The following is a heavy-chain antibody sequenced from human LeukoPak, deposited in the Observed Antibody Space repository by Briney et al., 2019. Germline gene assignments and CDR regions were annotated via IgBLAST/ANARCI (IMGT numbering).Heavy chain of an antibody. J-gene: IGHJ4*02. CDR1: GGSISSYY. V-gene: IGHV4-59*01. CDR3: ASFYDSSGYYYLLDY. CDR2: IYYSGST. Sequence: SETLSLTCTVSGGSISSYYWSWIRQPPGKGLEWIGYIYYSGSTNYNPSLKSRVTISVDTSKNQFSLKLSSVTAADTAVYYCASFYDSSGYYYLLDYWGQGTLVTVSS. D-gene: IGHD3-22*01.